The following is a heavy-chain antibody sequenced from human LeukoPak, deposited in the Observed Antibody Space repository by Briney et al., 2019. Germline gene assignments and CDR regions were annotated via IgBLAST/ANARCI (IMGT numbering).Heavy chain of an antibody. CDR2: IIPILGIA. CDR3: ARWPPYSSGWYGYYYGMDV. D-gene: IGHD6-19*01. V-gene: IGHV1-69*04. J-gene: IGHJ6*02. CDR1: GGTFSSYA. Sequence: SVKVSCKASGGTFSSYAISWVRQAPGQGLEWVGRIIPILGIANYAQKFQGRVTTTADKSTSTAYMELSSLRSEDTAVYYCARWPPYSSGWYGYYYGMDVWGQGTTVTVSS.